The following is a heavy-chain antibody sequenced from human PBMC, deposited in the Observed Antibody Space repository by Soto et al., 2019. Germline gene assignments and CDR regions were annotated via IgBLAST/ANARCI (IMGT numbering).Heavy chain of an antibody. Sequence: PGGSLRLSCAASGFTFSSYAMHWVRQAPGKGLEWVAVISYDGSNKYYADSVKGRFTISRDNSKNTLYLQMNSLRAEDTAVYYCARDSLDIVATTGTDYYYYGMDVWGQGTTVTVSS. V-gene: IGHV3-30-3*01. CDR3: ARDSLDIVATTGTDYYYYGMDV. J-gene: IGHJ6*02. D-gene: IGHD5-12*01. CDR2: ISYDGSNK. CDR1: GFTFSSYA.